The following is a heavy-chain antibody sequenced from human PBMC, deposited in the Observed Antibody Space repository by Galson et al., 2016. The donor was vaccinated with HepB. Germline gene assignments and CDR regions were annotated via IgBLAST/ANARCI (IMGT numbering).Heavy chain of an antibody. CDR1: GFTFNSYW. CDR2: INTDGSST. V-gene: IGHV3-74*01. CDR3: ARRMATITSFDY. Sequence: SLRLSCAASGFTFNSYWMHWVRQAPGKGLVWVSRINTDGSSTSYADSVKGRFTISRDNAKNTLYLQMNSLGAEDTAVYYCARRMATITSFDYWGQGTLVTVSS. D-gene: IGHD5-24*01. J-gene: IGHJ4*02.